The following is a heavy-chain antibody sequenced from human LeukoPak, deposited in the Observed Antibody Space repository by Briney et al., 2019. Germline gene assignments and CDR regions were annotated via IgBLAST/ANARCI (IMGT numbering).Heavy chain of an antibody. V-gene: IGHV1-18*01. D-gene: IGHD2-8*01. CDR3: ARNPLYCTNGVCSDY. CDR2: ISAYNGNT. Sequence: VASVKVSCKASGYTFTSYGISWVRQAPGQGLEWMGWISAYNGNTNYAQKLQGRVTMTTDTSTSTAYMELRSLRSDDTAVYYCARNPLYCTNGVCSDYWGQGTLVTVSS. CDR1: GYTFTSYG. J-gene: IGHJ4*02.